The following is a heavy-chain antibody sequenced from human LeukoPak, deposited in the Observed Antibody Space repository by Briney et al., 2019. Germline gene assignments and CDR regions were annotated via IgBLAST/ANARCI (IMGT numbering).Heavy chain of an antibody. CDR2: IYTSGST. D-gene: IGHD3-3*01. CDR3: AREPSITIFGVGDAFDI. J-gene: IGHJ3*02. V-gene: IGHV4-4*08. CDR1: GGSISSYY. Sequence: PSETLSLTCTVSGGSISSYYWSWIRQPPGKGLEWIGRIYTSGSTNYNPSLKSRVTISVDTSKNQFSLKLSSVTAADTAVYYCAREPSITIFGVGDAFDIWGQGTMVTVSS.